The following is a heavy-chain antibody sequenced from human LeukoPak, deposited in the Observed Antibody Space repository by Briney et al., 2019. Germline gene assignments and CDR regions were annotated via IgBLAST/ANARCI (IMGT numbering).Heavy chain of an antibody. CDR3: ARAIEYSRHRGAFDI. CDR1: GFTFSSYA. J-gene: IGHJ3*02. Sequence: GGSLRLSCAASGFTFSSYAMHWVRQAPGKGLEWVAVISYDGSNKYYADSVKGRFTISRDNSKNTLYLQMNSLRAEDTAVYYCARAIEYSRHRGAFDIWGQGTMVTVSS. V-gene: IGHV3-30-3*01. D-gene: IGHD6-6*01. CDR2: ISYDGSNK.